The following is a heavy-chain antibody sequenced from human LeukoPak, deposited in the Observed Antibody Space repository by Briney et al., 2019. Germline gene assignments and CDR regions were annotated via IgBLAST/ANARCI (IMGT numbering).Heavy chain of an antibody. Sequence: SETLSLTCAVSGYSISSGYYWGWIRQPPGKGLEWIGSIYHSGSAYYNPSLKSRVTISVDTSKNQFSLKLSSVTAADTAVYYCARSLWQNRGFDYWGQGTLVTVSS. CDR3: ARSLWQNRGFDY. CDR1: GYSISSGYY. J-gene: IGHJ4*02. CDR2: IYHSGSA. D-gene: IGHD1-14*01. V-gene: IGHV4-38-2*01.